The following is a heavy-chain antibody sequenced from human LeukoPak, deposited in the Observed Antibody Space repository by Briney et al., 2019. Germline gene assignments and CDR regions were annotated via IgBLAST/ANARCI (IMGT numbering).Heavy chain of an antibody. CDR2: IYYSGST. Sequence: SETLSLTCTVSGGSISSGDYYWSRIRQPPGKGLEWIGYIYYSGSTYYNPSLKSRVTISVDTSKNQFSLKLSSVTAADTAVYYCARGVGGPDYGGNQNWYFDLWGRGTLVTVSS. CDR1: GGSISSGDYY. D-gene: IGHD4-23*01. V-gene: IGHV4-30-4*01. J-gene: IGHJ2*01. CDR3: ARGVGGPDYGGNQNWYFDL.